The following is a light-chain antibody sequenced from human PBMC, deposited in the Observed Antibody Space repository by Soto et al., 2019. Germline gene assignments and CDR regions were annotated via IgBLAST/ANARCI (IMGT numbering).Light chain of an antibody. V-gene: IGKV3-20*01. CDR3: QRYGNSPPYT. J-gene: IGKJ2*01. CDR1: QSVKSNY. Sequence: EIVLMQSPGTLSLSPGERATLSCRASQSVKSNYLAWYQQKPGQAPRLLIFGAANRATGIPDRFSGSGSGTDFTLTISGLEPEDFAVYYCQRYGNSPPYTFGQGTKLEIK. CDR2: GAA.